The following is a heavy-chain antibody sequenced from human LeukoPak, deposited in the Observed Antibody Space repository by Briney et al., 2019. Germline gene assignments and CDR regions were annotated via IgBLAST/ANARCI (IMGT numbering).Heavy chain of an antibody. D-gene: IGHD2-2*01. V-gene: IGHV4-59*08. CDR1: GGSISSYY. CDR2: IYYSGST. J-gene: IGHJ3*02. Sequence: SETLSLTCTVSGGSISSYYWSWIRQPPGKGLEWIGYIYYSGSTNYNPSLKSRVTISVDTSKNQFSLKLSSVTAADTAVYYCARRRIVVVPAAIPSNSNDAFDIWGQGTMVTVSS. CDR3: ARRRIVVVPAAIPSNSNDAFDI.